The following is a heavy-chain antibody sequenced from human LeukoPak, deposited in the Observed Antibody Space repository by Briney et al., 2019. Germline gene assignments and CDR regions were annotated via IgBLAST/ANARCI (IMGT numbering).Heavy chain of an antibody. CDR1: GGSFSGYY. Sequence: SATLSLTCAVYGGSFSGYYWSWIRQPPGKGLEGIGSIYYSGSTYYNPSLKSRVTISVDTSKNQFSLKLSSVTAADTAVYYCARQTVVAATAFDYWGKGTLVTVSS. V-gene: IGHV4-34*01. J-gene: IGHJ4*02. CDR2: IYYSGST. D-gene: IGHD2-15*01. CDR3: ARQTVVAATAFDY.